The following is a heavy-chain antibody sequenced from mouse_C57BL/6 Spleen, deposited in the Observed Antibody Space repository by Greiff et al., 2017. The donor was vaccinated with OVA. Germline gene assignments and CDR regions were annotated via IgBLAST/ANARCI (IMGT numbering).Heavy chain of an antibody. J-gene: IGHJ2*01. CDR1: GFNIKNTY. D-gene: IGHD2-4*01. V-gene: IGHV14-3*01. Sequence: EVQLQQSVAELVRPGASVKLSCTASGFNIKNTYMHWVKQRPEQGLEWIGGIDPANGNTKYAPKFQGKATLTADTSSNTAYMQLSSLASEDTAVYYCARSIDRGYDSYLDYWGQGTTLTVSS. CDR3: ARSIDRGYDSYLDY. CDR2: IDPANGNT.